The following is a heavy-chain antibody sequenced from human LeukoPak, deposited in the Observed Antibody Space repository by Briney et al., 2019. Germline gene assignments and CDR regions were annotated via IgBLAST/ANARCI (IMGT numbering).Heavy chain of an antibody. V-gene: IGHV4-31*03. D-gene: IGHD4-17*01. CDR2: INHSGST. Sequence: SQTLSLTCTVSGGSISSGGYYWSWIRQHPGKGLEWIGEINHSGSTNYNPSLKSRVTISVDTSKNQFSLKLSSVTAADTAVYYCARGLTTGPPTLLAFDIWGQGTMVTVSS. J-gene: IGHJ3*02. CDR1: GGSISSGGYY. CDR3: ARGLTTGPPTLLAFDI.